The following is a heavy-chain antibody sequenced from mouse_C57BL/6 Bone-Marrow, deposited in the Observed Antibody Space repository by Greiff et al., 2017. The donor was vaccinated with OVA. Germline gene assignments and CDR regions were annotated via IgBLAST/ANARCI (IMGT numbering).Heavy chain of an antibody. J-gene: IGHJ2*01. CDR3: ALGGYDGSPYYFDY. CDR2: IYPGSGST. Sequence: QVQLKQPGAELVKPGASVKMSCKASGYTFTSYWITWVKQRPGQGLEWIGDIYPGSGSTNYNEKFKSKATLTVDTSSSTAYMQLSSLTSEDSAVYYCALGGYDGSPYYFDYWGQGTTLTVSS. CDR1: GYTFTSYW. D-gene: IGHD2-3*01. V-gene: IGHV1-55*01.